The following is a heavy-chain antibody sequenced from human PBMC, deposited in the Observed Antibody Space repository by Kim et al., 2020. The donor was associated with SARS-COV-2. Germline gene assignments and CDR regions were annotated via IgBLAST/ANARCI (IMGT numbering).Heavy chain of an antibody. CDR2: ISWNSGSI. V-gene: IGHV3-9*01. Sequence: GGSLRLSCAASGFTFDDYAMHWVRQAPGKGLEWVSGISWNSGSIGYADSVKGRFTISRDNAKNSLYLQMNSLRAEDTALYYCAKAHYDQEPLGAFDIWGQGTMVTVSS. CDR3: AKAHYDQEPLGAFDI. CDR1: GFTFDDYA. J-gene: IGHJ3*02. D-gene: IGHD3-16*01.